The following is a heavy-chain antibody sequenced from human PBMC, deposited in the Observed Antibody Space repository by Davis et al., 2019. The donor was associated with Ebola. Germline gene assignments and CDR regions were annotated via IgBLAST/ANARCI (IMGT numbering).Heavy chain of an antibody. CDR2: INHSGST. CDR1: GGSFSGYY. CDR3: ARGYCSGGSCYYGAYYYYGMDV. J-gene: IGHJ6*02. Sequence: SETLSLTCAVYGGSFSGYYWGWIRQPPGKGLEWIGEINHSGSTNYNPSLKSRVTISVDTSKNQFSLKLSSVTAADTAVYYCARGYCSGGSCYYGAYYYYGMDVWGQGTTVTVSS. V-gene: IGHV4-34*01. D-gene: IGHD2-15*01.